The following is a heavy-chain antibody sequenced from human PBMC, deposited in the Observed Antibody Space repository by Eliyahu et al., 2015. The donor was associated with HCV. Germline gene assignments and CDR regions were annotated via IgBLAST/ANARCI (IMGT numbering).Heavy chain of an antibody. CDR1: GYSFTSYW. CDR2: IDPSDSYT. D-gene: IGHD6-13*01. J-gene: IGHJ4*02. CDR3: ARLAPLAYSSSWKGRGYYFDY. V-gene: IGHV5-10-1*03. Sequence: EVQLVQSGAEVKKPGESLRISCKGSGYSFTSYWISWVRQMPGKGLEWMGRIDPSDSYTNYSPSFQGHVTISADKSISTAYLQWSSLKASDTAMYYCARLAPLAYSSSWKGRGYYFDYWGQGTLVTVSS.